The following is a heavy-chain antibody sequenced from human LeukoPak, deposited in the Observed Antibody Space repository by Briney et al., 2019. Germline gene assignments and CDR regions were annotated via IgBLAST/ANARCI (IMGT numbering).Heavy chain of an antibody. J-gene: IGHJ3*02. Sequence: GGSLRLSWAASGFTLSTYAMSWVRQAPGKGLEWVSAVNGGSSSTYYTDSVKGRFTISRDNSKNTLYLQMNSLRAEDTAVYYCAKDITMIVVVIKDDAFDIWGQGTMVTVSS. D-gene: IGHD3-22*01. CDR2: VNGGSSST. CDR1: GFTLSTYA. CDR3: AKDITMIVVVIKDDAFDI. V-gene: IGHV3-23*01.